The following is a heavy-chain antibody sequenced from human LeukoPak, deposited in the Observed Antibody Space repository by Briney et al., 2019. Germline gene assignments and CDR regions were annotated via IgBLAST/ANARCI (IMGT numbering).Heavy chain of an antibody. Sequence: ASVKVSCKASGYTFTNNFMHWVRQAPGQGLEWMGIINPSGDNTWYAQKFQGRVTMTRDMATSTDYMEVSSLRSEDTAVYYCARRQYYYDSSGYYRYYFDYWGQGTLVTVSS. CDR1: GYTFTNNF. CDR3: ARRQYYYDSSGYYRYYFDY. CDR2: INPSGDNT. V-gene: IGHV1-46*01. J-gene: IGHJ4*02. D-gene: IGHD3-22*01.